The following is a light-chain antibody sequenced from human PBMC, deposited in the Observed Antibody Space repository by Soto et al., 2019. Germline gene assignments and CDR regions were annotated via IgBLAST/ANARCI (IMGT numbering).Light chain of an antibody. Sequence: SYTLTQPRSVSAAPGQTASIVCGGDRIGSKSVHWYQQKAGQAPVLVVYDDSDRPSGIPERFSGSNSQSTATLTISRVEAGDEADYFCQVWDSSTDHAVFGGGTKLTVL. CDR2: DDS. J-gene: IGLJ2*01. CDR1: RIGSKS. CDR3: QVWDSSTDHAV. V-gene: IGLV3-21*02.